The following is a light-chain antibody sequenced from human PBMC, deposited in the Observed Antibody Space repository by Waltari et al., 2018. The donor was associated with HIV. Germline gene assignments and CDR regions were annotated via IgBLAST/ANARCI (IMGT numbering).Light chain of an antibody. CDR1: TDVGFYNL. CDR2: GVH. Sequence: TDVGFYNLVSWYRQFPDKAPQLIIFGVHSRPSGVSSRFSGSKSGNTASLTISGLQTEDEAEYFCNSYTNSNTVVFGGGTKLTVL. CDR3: NSYTNSNTVV. V-gene: IGLV2-14*01. J-gene: IGLJ2*01.